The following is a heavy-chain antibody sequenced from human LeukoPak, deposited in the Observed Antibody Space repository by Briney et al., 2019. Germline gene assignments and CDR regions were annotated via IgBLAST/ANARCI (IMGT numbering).Heavy chain of an antibody. V-gene: IGHV4-39*07. J-gene: IGHJ4*02. D-gene: IGHD3-9*01. CDR2: IYYSGST. CDR1: GGSISSSSYY. Sequence: PSETLSLTCTVSGGSISSSSYYWGWIRQPPGKGLEWIGSIYYSGSTYYNPSLRSRVTISVDTSKNQFSLKLSSVTAADTAVYYCARNIGSDWLSLGYWGQGTLVTVSS. CDR3: ARNIGSDWLSLGY.